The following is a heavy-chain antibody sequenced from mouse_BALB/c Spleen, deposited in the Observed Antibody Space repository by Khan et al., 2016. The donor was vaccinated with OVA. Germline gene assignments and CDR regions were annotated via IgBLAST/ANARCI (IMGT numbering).Heavy chain of an antibody. CDR3: ADHVTGTIDY. CDR1: GFTFSSYS. V-gene: IGHV5-6*01. CDR2: ISSGCDYT. Sequence: EVELVVSGGDLVKPGGSLKLSCAASGFTFSSYSMSWVRQTPDKRLEWVASISSGCDYTYYPDSVKGRFTISRANAKNTLYLQMSDLRSEKTAMYYCADHVTGTIDYWGQGTMVTVSA. D-gene: IGHD4-1*01. J-gene: IGHJ3*01.